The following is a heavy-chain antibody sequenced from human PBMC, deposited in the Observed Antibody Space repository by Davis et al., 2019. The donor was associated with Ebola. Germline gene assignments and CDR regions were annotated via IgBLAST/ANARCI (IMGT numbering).Heavy chain of an antibody. V-gene: IGHV4-59*01. CDR3: ARGDYVWGSYRGHWFDP. CDR1: GGSISSYH. D-gene: IGHD3-16*02. CDR2: IYYSGST. J-gene: IGHJ5*02. Sequence: SETLSLTCTVSGGSISSYHWSWIRQPPGKGLEWIGYIYYSGSTNYNPSLKSRVTISVDTSKNQFSLKLRSVTAAVTAVYYCARGDYVWGSYRGHWFDPWGQGILVTVSS.